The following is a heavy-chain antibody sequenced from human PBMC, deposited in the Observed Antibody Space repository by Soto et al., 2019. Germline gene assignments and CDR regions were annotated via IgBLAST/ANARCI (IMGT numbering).Heavy chain of an antibody. CDR2: ISGNGSNT. CDR1: GFTFSSYA. V-gene: IGHV3-23*01. J-gene: IGHJ4*02. Sequence: HPGGSLRLSCAASGFTFSSYALNWVRQAPGKGLEWVSSISGNGSNTYYADSVKGRFSISRDDSKNTLYLQMNSPRADDTAVFYCARGRYCTSTNCYTDFDYWGQGTLVTVSS. D-gene: IGHD2-2*02. CDR3: ARGRYCTSTNCYTDFDY.